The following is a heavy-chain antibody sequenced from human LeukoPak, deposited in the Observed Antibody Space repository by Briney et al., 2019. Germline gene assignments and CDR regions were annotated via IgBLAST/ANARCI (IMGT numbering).Heavy chain of an antibody. CDR3: AKGSNGDYYWYFDL. CDR2: ISWDGGST. CDR1: EFSVGSNY. V-gene: IGHV3-43*01. D-gene: IGHD4-17*01. Sequence: PGGSLRLSCAASEFSVGSNYMTWVRQAPGKGLEWVSLISWDGGSTYYADSVKGRFTIFRDNSKNSLYLQMNSLRTEDTALYYCAKGSNGDYYWYFDLWGRGTLVTVSS. J-gene: IGHJ2*01.